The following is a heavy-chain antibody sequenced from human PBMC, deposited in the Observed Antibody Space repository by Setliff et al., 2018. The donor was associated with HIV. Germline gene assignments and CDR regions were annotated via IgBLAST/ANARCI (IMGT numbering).Heavy chain of an antibody. J-gene: IGHJ6*02. Sequence: SETLSLTCALSGYSISNGYYWGWIRQPSGKGLEWIGSIYHSGSTFYNPSLRSRVTISVDTSQDQFSLRLTSVTAADTAVYYCARGDGYRGNDAYYDSGMDVWGQGITVTVSS. V-gene: IGHV4-38-2*01. CDR1: GYSISNGYY. D-gene: IGHD5-12*01. CDR2: IYHSGST. CDR3: ARGDGYRGNDAYYDSGMDV.